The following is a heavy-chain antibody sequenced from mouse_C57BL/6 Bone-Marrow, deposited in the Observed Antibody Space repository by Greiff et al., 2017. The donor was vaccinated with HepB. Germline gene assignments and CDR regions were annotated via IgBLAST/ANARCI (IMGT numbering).Heavy chain of an antibody. CDR2: IHPNSGST. J-gene: IGHJ2*01. V-gene: IGHV1-64*01. Sequence: VKLMESGAELVKPGASVKLSCKASGYTFTSYWMHWVKQRPGQGLEWIGMIHPNSGSTNYNEKFKSKATLTVDKSSSTAYMQLSSLTSEDSAVYYCARLGTTVVANFDYWGQGTTLTVSS. CDR3: ARLGTTVVANFDY. CDR1: GYTFTSYW. D-gene: IGHD1-1*01.